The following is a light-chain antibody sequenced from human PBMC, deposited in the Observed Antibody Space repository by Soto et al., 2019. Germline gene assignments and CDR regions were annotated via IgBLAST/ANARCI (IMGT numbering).Light chain of an antibody. CDR1: QSVTRNH. Sequence: DMVLTQSPGTLSLSPGERATLSGRAIQSVTRNHLAWYRQKPGQAHRRLIYGASRRATGIPDRFSGSGSGTEFTLTISRLEPEDFAVYYCHQYGISPFGGGTKVEIK. V-gene: IGKV3-20*01. CDR2: GAS. CDR3: HQYGISP. J-gene: IGKJ4*01.